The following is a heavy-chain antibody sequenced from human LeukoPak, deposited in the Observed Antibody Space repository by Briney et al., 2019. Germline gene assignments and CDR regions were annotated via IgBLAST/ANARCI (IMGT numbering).Heavy chain of an antibody. D-gene: IGHD5-12*01. CDR3: ARSQGATIYGFDY. CDR2: TYYRSKWYN. J-gene: IGHJ4*02. V-gene: IGHV6-1*01. CDR1: GDSVSSNSAA. Sequence: SQTLSLTCAISGDSVSSNSAAWSWIRQSPWRGLEWLGRTYYRSKWYNDYALSVKTRITINPDTSKNQFSLQVNSVTPDDTAVYYCARSQGATIYGFDYWGQGTLVTVSS.